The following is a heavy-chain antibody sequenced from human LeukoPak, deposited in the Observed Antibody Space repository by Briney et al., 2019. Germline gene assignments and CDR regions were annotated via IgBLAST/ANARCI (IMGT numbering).Heavy chain of an antibody. V-gene: IGHV1-18*01. CDR2: ISAYNGNT. CDR1: GYTFTSYT. Sequence: VASVNVSCTASGYTFTSYTFTWVRQAPGQGLEWMGWISAYNGNTNYAQRLQGRVTMTTDTSTSTAYMELRSLRSDDTAVYYCAPLSHYYYFMDVWGKGTTVTVSS. J-gene: IGHJ6*03. CDR3: APLSHYYYFMDV.